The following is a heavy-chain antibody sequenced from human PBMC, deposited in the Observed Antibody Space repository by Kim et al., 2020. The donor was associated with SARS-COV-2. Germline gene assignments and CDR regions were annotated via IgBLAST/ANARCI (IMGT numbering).Heavy chain of an antibody. V-gene: IGHV4-59*01. CDR2: GST. CDR3: ARDHDAFDI. J-gene: IGHJ3*02. Sequence: GSTNSNPSLKSRVTISVDTSKNQFSLKLSAVTAADTAVYYCARDHDAFDIWGQGTMVTVSS.